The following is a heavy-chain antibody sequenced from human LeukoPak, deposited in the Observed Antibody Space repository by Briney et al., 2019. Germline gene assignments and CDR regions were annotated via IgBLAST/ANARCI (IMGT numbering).Heavy chain of an antibody. CDR2: MDPNSGNT. D-gene: IGHD3-10*01. V-gene: IGHV1-8*01. CDR3: ARGYYGSGSQKKNFDY. J-gene: IGHJ4*02. CDR1: GYTFTSYD. Sequence: ASVKVSCKASGYTFTSYDINWVRQATGQGLEWMGWMDPNSGNTGYAQKFQGRVTMTRNTSISTAYMELSSLRSEDTAVYYCARGYYGSGSQKKNFDYWGQGTLVTVFS.